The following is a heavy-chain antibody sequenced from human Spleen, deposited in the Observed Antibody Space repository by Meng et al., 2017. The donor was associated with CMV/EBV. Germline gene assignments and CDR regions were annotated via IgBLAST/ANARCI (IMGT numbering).Heavy chain of an antibody. Sequence: SETLSLTCTVSGGSISSYYWSWIRQPPGKGLEWIGYIYYSGSTNYNPSLKSRVTISVDTSKNQFSLKLSSVTAADTAVYYCARGAYSSGWDYYFDYWGQGTLVTVSS. CDR3: ARGAYSSGWDYYFDY. CDR2: IYYSGST. J-gene: IGHJ4*02. D-gene: IGHD6-19*01. CDR1: GGSISSYY. V-gene: IGHV4-59*01.